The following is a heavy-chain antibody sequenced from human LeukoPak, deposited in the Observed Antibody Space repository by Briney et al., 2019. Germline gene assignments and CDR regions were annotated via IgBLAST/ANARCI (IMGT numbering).Heavy chain of an antibody. CDR1: GYTFTGYY. CDR2: INPNSGDT. D-gene: IGHD2-2*01. CDR3: ASALRGYCSSTSCYLIDY. J-gene: IGHJ4*02. V-gene: IGHV1-2*02. Sequence: ASVKVSCKASGYTFTGYYMHWVRQAPGQGLEWMGWINPNSGDTNYAQNFLGRVIMTRDTSISTAYMELSRLTSDDTAMYYCASALRGYCSSTSCYLIDYWGQGSLVTVSS.